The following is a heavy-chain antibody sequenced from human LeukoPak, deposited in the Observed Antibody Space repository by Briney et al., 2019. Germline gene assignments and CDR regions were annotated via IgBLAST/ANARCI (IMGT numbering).Heavy chain of an antibody. CDR3: AKAPPGTAHYYFDS. J-gene: IGHJ4*02. Sequence: PGGSLRLSCAASGFTFSDYAMNWIRQVPGKGLEWVSAIGGGGGSPYYADSVKGRFTISRDNSRNTLYLQMDGLRAEDAAVYYCAKAPPGTAHYYFDSWGQGTLVTVSS. D-gene: IGHD3-10*01. V-gene: IGHV3-23*01. CDR2: IGGGGGSP. CDR1: GFTFSDYA.